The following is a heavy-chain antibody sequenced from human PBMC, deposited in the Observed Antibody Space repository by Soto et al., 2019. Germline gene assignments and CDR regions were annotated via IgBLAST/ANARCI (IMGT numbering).Heavy chain of an antibody. CDR2: ISGSGGNT. J-gene: IGHJ4*02. Sequence: GLRRVASGVSLISYAVSGVRQKKRKGLEWVSAISGSGGNTYYADSVKGRVTISSDNSKNTLYLQMNSLRAEDTAVYYCAKDRRVAVAVAVFDYWGQGTLVTVSS. CDR3: AKDRRVAVAVAVFDY. V-gene: IGHV3-23*01. D-gene: IGHD6-19*01. CDR1: GVSLISYA.